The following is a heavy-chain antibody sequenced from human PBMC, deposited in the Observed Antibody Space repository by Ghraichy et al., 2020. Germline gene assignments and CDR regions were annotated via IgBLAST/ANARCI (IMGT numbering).Heavy chain of an antibody. J-gene: IGHJ4*02. V-gene: IGHV1-2*02. CDR1: GYTFTGYY. Sequence: ASVKVSCKASGYTFTGYYIHWLRQAPGQGLEWMGWISPTGGVTNYARKFQGRVTMTRDTSISAAYVELSSLRSDDTALYYCARSYLRSTEFDFWGQGTLVTVSS. D-gene: IGHD3-10*01. CDR3: ARSYLRSTEFDF. CDR2: ISPTGGVT.